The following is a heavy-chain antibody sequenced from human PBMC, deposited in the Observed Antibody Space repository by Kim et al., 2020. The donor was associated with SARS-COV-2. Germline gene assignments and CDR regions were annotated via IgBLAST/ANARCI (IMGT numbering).Heavy chain of an antibody. CDR1: GFTFSNFG. Sequence: GGSLRLSCAASGFTFSNFGMHWVRQAPGKGLEWVAVIWYDGSKTYYADSIKGRFTISRDNSKNTLYVQMNSLRVEDTAVYYCAKSTDYDSSGYYYYFDY. J-gene: IGHJ4*01. V-gene: IGHV3-33*06. CDR3: AKSTDYDSSGYYYYFDY. D-gene: IGHD3-22*01. CDR2: IWYDGSKT.